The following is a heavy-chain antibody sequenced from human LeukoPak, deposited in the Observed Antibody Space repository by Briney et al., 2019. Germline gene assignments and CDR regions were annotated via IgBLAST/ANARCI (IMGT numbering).Heavy chain of an antibody. J-gene: IGHJ5*02. D-gene: IGHD3-9*01. V-gene: IGHV4-59*01. CDR2: IYYSGCP. CDR1: GGSISSYY. CDR3: ARTGGRYFDSLPTSVNWFDP. Sequence: RSETLSLTCTVSGGSISSYYWRWIRQPPGGGLEWLGYIYYSGCPNYNPPLKSRVTTSVDTSKNQSSLKLSSVTAADTAVYYCARTGGRYFDSLPTSVNWFDPWGQGTLVTVSS.